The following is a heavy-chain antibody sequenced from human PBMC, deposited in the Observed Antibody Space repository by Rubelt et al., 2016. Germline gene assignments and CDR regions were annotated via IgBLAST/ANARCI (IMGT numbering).Heavy chain of an antibody. Sequence: IYYADSVKGRFTISRDNAKNSLYLQMNSLRAEDMAVYYCARVVYSGYDSGGFHGLDYWGQGTLVTVSS. CDR2: I. J-gene: IGHJ4*02. V-gene: IGHV3-21*01. CDR3: ARVVYSGYDSGGFHGLDY. D-gene: IGHD5-12*01.